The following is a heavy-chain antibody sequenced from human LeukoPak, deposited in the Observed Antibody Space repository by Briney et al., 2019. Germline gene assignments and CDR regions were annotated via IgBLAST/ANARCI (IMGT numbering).Heavy chain of an antibody. V-gene: IGHV3-48*02. J-gene: IGHJ4*02. CDR2: ISGGGGTI. CDR1: GFTFSTYS. CDR3: ARDQSDYYGSGSYSEGSY. Sequence: GGSLRLSCAASGFTFSTYSMKWVRQAPGKGLEWVSYISGGGGTIYYADSVKGRFTISRDNAKNSLYLQMNSLRDEDTAVYYCARDQSDYYGSGSYSEGSYWGQGTLVTVSS. D-gene: IGHD3-10*01.